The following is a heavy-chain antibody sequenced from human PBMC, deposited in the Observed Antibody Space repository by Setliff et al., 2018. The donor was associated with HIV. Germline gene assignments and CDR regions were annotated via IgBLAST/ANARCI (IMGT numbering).Heavy chain of an antibody. Sequence: SETLSLTCTVSGGSIVSSSYYWSWIRQSPGKGLELIGYVYYTGSTHYTRSLKSRVTIGVDTSKNQFSLNLTSVPAADAAVYYCARWRPPPSGLYSAYYMDVWGTVTTVTVSS. D-gene: IGHD1-26*01. V-gene: IGHV4-61*05. CDR3: ARWRPPPSGLYSAYYMDV. CDR2: VYYTGST. J-gene: IGHJ6*03. CDR1: GGSIVSSSYY.